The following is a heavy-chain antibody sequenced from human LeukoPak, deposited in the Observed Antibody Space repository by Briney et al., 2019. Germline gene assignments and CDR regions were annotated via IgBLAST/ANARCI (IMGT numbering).Heavy chain of an antibody. CDR3: ARDLGPASVDY. CDR1: GFTFSDYY. D-gene: IGHD3-16*01. Sequence: PGGSLRLSCAASGFTFSDYYMSWIRQAPGKGLEWVSYISGSRSTIYYADSVRGRFTISRDNAKKSLYLQMNSLRAEDTAVYYCARDLGPASVDYWGQGTLVTVSS. CDR2: ISGSRSTI. V-gene: IGHV3-11*04. J-gene: IGHJ4*02.